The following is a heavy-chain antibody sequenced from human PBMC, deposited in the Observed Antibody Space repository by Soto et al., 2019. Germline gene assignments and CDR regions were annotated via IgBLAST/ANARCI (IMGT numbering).Heavy chain of an antibody. CDR3: AKGHNTVFGVVVGRMSRFDP. CDR2: ISGSGSAT. J-gene: IGHJ5*02. V-gene: IGHV3-23*01. Sequence: EVQLLESGGGLVQPGGSLRVSCAASGFTFSNYAMAWIRQAPGKGLEWVSAISGSGSATYYAGSVRGRFTISRDNSKSTLYLQINSLRAEDTALYYCAKGHNTVFGVVVGRMSRFDPWGQGTLVIVSS. D-gene: IGHD3-3*01. CDR1: GFTFSNYA.